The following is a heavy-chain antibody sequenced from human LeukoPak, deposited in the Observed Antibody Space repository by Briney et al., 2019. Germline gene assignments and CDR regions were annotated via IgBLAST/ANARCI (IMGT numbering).Heavy chain of an antibody. D-gene: IGHD3-22*01. J-gene: IGHJ4*02. CDR2: INHSGST. V-gene: IGHV4-34*01. CDR1: GGSFSGYY. CDR3: ARVLVPYYDSTGYLDS. Sequence: KPSETLSLTCAVYGGSFSGYYWSWIRQPPGKGLEWIGEINHSGSTNYNPSLKSRVTISVDTSKNQFSLKLISVTAADTAVYYCARVLVPYYDSTGYLDSWGQGTLVTVSS.